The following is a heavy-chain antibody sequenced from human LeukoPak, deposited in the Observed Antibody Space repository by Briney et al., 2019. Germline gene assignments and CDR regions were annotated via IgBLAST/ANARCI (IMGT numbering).Heavy chain of an antibody. J-gene: IGHJ3*02. CDR2: IIPIFGTA. V-gene: IGHV1-69*13. D-gene: IGHD3-22*01. CDR3: ARAEREYYYDSSGYYYGAFDI. CDR1: GGTFSSYA. Sequence: SVKVPCKASGGTFSSYAISWVRQAPGQGLEWMGGIIPIFGTANYAQKFQGRVTITADESTSTAYMELSSLRSEDTAVYYCARAEREYYYDSSGYYYGAFDIWGQGTMVTVSS.